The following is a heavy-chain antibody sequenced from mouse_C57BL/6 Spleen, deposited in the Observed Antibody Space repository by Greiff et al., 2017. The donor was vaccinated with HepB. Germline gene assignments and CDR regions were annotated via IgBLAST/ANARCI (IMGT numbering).Heavy chain of an antibody. V-gene: IGHV1-80*01. CDR2: IYPGDGDT. CDR3: ARRYFDV. CDR1: GYAFSGYW. Sequence: VQGVESGAELVKPGASVKISCKASGYAFSGYWMNWVKQRPGKGLEWIGQIYPGDGDTNYNGKFKGKATLTADKSSSTAYMQLSSLTSEDSAVYFCARRYFDVWGTGTTVTVSS. J-gene: IGHJ1*03.